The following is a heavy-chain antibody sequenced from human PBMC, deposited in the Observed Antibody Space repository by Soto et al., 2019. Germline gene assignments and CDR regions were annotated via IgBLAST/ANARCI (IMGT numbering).Heavy chain of an antibody. J-gene: IGHJ6*02. CDR3: SRHDPLSPAAGHTYYEYSTGMDV. CDR2: ISDDGIHK. CDR1: GFTLSSYY. D-gene: IGHD6-13*01. V-gene: IGHV3-30*04. Sequence: GGSLRLSCEASGFTLSSYYIHWIRQAPCKGLEWVAVISDDGIHKYYADSVKGRFTISRDDCKNTLYLKINSLRPEDTAVFFFSRHDPLSPAAGHTYYEYSTGMDVWGQGTTVTVSS.